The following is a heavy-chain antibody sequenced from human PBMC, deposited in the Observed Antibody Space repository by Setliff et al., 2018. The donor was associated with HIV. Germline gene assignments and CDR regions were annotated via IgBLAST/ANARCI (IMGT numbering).Heavy chain of an antibody. V-gene: IGHV4-34*10. D-gene: IGHD3-22*01. CDR1: GGSFSDYGGSFSDYY. CDR3: ARLMHYYDSFWVLWRENYFDS. Sequence: PSETLSLTCAVYGGSFSDYGGSFSDYYWTWIRQPPGKGLEWIGEINHSGSTNYSPSLKSRITMSIDTSKSQFSLKLSSVTAADTAVYYCARLMHYYDSFWVLWRENYFDSWGRGTLVTVSS. J-gene: IGHJ4*01. CDR2: INHSGST.